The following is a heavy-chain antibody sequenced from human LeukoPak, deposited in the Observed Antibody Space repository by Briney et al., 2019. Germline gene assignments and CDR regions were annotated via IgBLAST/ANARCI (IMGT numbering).Heavy chain of an antibody. Sequence: ASVKVSCKASGYTFTGCYMHWVRQAPGQGLEWMGWINPNSGGTNYAQKFQGRVTMTRDTSISTAYMELSRLRSDDTAVYYCARGLGFLEWPYMDVWGKGTTVTVSS. CDR1: GYTFTGCY. J-gene: IGHJ6*03. D-gene: IGHD3-3*01. CDR2: INPNSGGT. CDR3: ARGLGFLEWPYMDV. V-gene: IGHV1-2*02.